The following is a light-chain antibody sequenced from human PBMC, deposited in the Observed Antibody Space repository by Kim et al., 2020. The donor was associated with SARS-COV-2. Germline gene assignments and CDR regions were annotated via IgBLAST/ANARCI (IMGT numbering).Light chain of an antibody. CDR1: QSISNW. J-gene: IGKJ4*01. CDR2: KAS. Sequence: ASVGDRVTITCRASQSISNWLAWYQRKPGKAPKLLIYKASTLQSGVPSRFSGSGSGTEFTLTISSLQPDDFATYYCQQYNSYSLTFGGGTKVDIK. CDR3: QQYNSYSLT. V-gene: IGKV1-5*03.